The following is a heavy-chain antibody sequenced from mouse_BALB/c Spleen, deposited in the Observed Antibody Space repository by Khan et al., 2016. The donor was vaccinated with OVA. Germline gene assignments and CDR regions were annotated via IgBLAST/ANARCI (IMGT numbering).Heavy chain of an antibody. J-gene: IGHJ3*01. CDR1: GYTLTNYG. V-gene: IGHV9-3*02. D-gene: IGHD2-1*01. Sequence: QIQLVQSGPELKKPGETVKISCKASGYTLTNYGMNWVKQAPGKGLKWMGWINTHTGEPTYAEDFKGRIAFSLETSASTAYLQINNLKKEDTTTYFCARSNGNYWFAYWGQGTLVTVSA. CDR3: ARSNGNYWFAY. CDR2: INTHTGEP.